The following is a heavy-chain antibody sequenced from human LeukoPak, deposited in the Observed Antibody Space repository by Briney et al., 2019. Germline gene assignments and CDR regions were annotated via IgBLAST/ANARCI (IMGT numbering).Heavy chain of an antibody. Sequence: RASLRLSCAASGLTFSSYWMSWVRQGPGKGLEWVANIKQDGSERYYVDSVKGRFTISRDNAKNSLYLQMNSLRAEDTAVYYCARQRGYSYGLLDYWGQGTLVTVSS. D-gene: IGHD5-18*01. CDR1: GLTFSSYW. J-gene: IGHJ4*02. V-gene: IGHV3-7*01. CDR3: ARQRGYSYGLLDY. CDR2: IKQDGSER.